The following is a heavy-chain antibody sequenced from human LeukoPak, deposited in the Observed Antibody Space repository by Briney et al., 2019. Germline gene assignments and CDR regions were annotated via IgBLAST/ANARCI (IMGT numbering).Heavy chain of an antibody. V-gene: IGHV3-15*01. CDR1: GYKFINAY. J-gene: IGHJ4*02. CDR3: TTDRQWCTYN. D-gene: IGHD2-8*02. CDR2: IPSNRDGGTT. Sequence: PVGSLRLSCKISGYKFINAYMNWVRQAPGKGLEWVGRIPSNRDGGTTDYAAPVKGRFTISRDDSKSTLYLQMNSLKTEDTATYYCTTDRQWCTYNWGQGTLVTVSS.